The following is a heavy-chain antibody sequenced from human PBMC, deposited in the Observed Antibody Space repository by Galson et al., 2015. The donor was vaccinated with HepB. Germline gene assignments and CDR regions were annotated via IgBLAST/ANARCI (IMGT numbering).Heavy chain of an antibody. CDR2: ISGSGGST. CDR3: AKHDAPMIVVVVDY. CDR1: GFIFSSYA. Sequence: SLRLSCAGSGFIFSSYAMSWVRQAPGKGLEWVSAISGSGGSTYYADSVKGRFTISRDNSKNTLYLQMNSLRAEDTAVYYCAKHDAPMIVVVVDYWGQGTLVTVSS. V-gene: IGHV3-23*01. J-gene: IGHJ4*02. D-gene: IGHD3-22*01.